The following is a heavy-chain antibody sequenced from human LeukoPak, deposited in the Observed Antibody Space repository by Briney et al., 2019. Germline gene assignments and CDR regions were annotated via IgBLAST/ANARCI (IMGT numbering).Heavy chain of an antibody. CDR1: GYTFTSYY. J-gene: IGHJ4*02. V-gene: IGHV1-46*01. CDR3: AREESGGYFDY. Sequence: ASVKVSFKASGYTFTSYYMHWVRQAPGQGLEWMGLINPSGTNTNYAQKFRGRVTMTRDTSTSTVYMDLSSLRSEDTAMYFCAREESGGYFDYWGQGTLVTVSS. CDR2: INPSGTNT. D-gene: IGHD2-8*02.